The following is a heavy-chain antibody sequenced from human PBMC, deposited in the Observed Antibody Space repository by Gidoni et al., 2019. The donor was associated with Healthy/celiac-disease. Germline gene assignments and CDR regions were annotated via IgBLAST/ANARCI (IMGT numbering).Heavy chain of an antibody. CDR1: GFTFSSYA. J-gene: IGHJ4*02. CDR3: AKAPRLVVVAATPPYFDY. Sequence: EVQLLESGGGLVQPGGSLRLSCAAAGFTFSSYAMSWVRQAPGKGLEWVSAISGSGGSTSYADSVKGRFTISRDNSKTTLYLQMNSLRAEDTAVYYCAKAPRLVVVAATPPYFDYWGQGTLVTVSS. D-gene: IGHD2-15*01. V-gene: IGHV3-23*01. CDR2: ISGSGGST.